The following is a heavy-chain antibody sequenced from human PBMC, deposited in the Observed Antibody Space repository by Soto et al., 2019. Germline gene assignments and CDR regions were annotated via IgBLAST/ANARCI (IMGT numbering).Heavy chain of an antibody. CDR3: ARAGPVGQWSKDV. CDR2: INPHSGGT. V-gene: IGHV1-2*04. J-gene: IGHJ6*02. D-gene: IGHD2-8*01. CDR1: GYTFTAYH. Sequence: ASVKVSCKTSGYTFTAYHMHWVRQAPGQGLEWMGRINPHSGGTDYAQKFQDWVTMTRDTSISTAYMELSSLKSDDTAVYYCARAGPVGQWSKDVWGRGTTVTVSS.